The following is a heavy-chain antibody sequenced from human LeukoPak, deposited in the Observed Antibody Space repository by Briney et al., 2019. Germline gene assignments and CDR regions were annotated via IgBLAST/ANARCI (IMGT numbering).Heavy chain of an antibody. D-gene: IGHD3-9*01. Sequence: SETLSLTCTVSGDSVSSYCWSWIRQPPGKGLEWIGYIYNSGSTFYNPSLKSRVTISADTSKNQFSLKLSSVTAADTAVYYCARRNDILTGWGGLDYWGQGTLVTVSS. CDR3: ARRNDILTGWGGLDY. V-gene: IGHV4-59*02. CDR1: GDSVSSYC. J-gene: IGHJ4*02. CDR2: IYNSGST.